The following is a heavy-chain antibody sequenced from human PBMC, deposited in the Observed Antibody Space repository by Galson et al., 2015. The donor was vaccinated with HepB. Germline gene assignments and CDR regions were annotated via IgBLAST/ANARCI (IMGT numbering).Heavy chain of an antibody. CDR3: AKGHSSGWYFFDY. D-gene: IGHD6-19*01. CDR2: ISNDGNYK. CDR1: GFTFSIHG. V-gene: IGHV3-30*18. J-gene: IGHJ4*02. Sequence: FLRLSCAASGFTFSIHGMHWVRQAPGKGLEWVAVISNDGNYKYYADSVKGRFTISRDNSENTLYLQMNSLRVEDTAMYYCAKGHSSGWYFFDYWGQGTLVTVSS.